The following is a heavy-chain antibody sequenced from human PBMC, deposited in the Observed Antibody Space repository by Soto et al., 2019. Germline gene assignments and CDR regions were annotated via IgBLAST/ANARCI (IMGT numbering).Heavy chain of an antibody. J-gene: IGHJ4*02. Sequence: PVGSLRLSCAASGFTFSSYGMHWVRQAPGKGLEWVAVISYDGSNKYYADSVKGRFTISRDNSKNTLYLQMNSLRAEDTAVYYCAKGRPPFNSVTAIHPKQYYFDYWGQGTLVTVSS. CDR1: GFTFSSYG. CDR2: ISYDGSNK. CDR3: AKGRPPFNSVTAIHPKQYYFDY. V-gene: IGHV3-30*18. D-gene: IGHD2-21*02.